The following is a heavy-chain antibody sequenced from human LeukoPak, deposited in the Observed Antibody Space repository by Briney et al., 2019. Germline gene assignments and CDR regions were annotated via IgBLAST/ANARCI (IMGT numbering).Heavy chain of an antibody. D-gene: IGHD3-3*01. CDR3: ARGGRTIFGVGDFDY. Sequence: SETLSLTCTVSGGSISNSSSYWGWIRQPPGKGLEWIGSIYYSGSTYYNPSLKSRVTISVDTSKNQFSLKLSSVTAADTAVYYCARGGRTIFGVGDFDYWGQGTLVTVSS. CDR1: GGSISNSSSY. V-gene: IGHV4-39*07. J-gene: IGHJ4*02. CDR2: IYYSGST.